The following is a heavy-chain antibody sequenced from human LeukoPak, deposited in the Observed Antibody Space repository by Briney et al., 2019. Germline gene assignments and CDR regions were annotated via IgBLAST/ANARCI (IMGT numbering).Heavy chain of an antibody. CDR2: IIPILGIA. Sequence: VASVKVSCKASGGTFSSYAISWVRPAPGQGLEWMGRIIPILGIANYAQKFQGRVTITADKSTSTAYMELSSLRSEDTAVYYCARGIAVAGYDYWGQGTLVTVSS. CDR3: ARGIAVAGYDY. D-gene: IGHD6-19*01. CDR1: GGTFSSYA. J-gene: IGHJ4*02. V-gene: IGHV1-69*04.